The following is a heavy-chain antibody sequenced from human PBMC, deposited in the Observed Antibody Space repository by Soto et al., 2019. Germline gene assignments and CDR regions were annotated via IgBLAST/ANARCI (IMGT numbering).Heavy chain of an antibody. J-gene: IGHJ6*03. Sequence: QVQLVESGGALVKPGGSLRLSCAASGFPFSNYYMSWIRKPPGKGLEWVSFIIGSSSTIYYADSVKGRFTVSRDNAKSSLYLQMISLRAEDTAIYYCARVRLDFGDPTPDRYYYYMDVWGKGTTVTVS. V-gene: IGHV3-11*01. CDR2: IIGSSSTI. D-gene: IGHD4-17*01. CDR3: ARVRLDFGDPTPDRYYYYMDV. CDR1: GFPFSNYY.